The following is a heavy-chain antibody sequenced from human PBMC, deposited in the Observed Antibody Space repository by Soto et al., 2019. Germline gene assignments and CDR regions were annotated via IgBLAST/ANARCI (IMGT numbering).Heavy chain of an antibody. CDR1: GYSFTSYW. CDR2: IYPGDSDT. D-gene: IGHD4-4*01. Sequence: GESLKISCKGSGYSFTSYWIGWVRQMPGKGLEWMGIIYPGDSDTRYSPSFQGQVTISADKSISTAYLQWSSLKASDTAMCYCARHFPYRNHYYYYYYGMDVWGQGTTVTVSS. CDR3: ARHFPYRNHYYYYYYGMDV. V-gene: IGHV5-51*01. J-gene: IGHJ6*02.